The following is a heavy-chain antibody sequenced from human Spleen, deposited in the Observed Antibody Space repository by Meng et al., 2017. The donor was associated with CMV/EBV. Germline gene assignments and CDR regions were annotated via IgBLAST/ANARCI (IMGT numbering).Heavy chain of an antibody. CDR3: AREGGGVVPAAILVYYYYGLDV. CDR1: GFTFSNYE. Sequence: GGSLRLSCAASGFTFSNYEMNWVRQAPGXGLEWVAYISGGSSSIYYADSVKGRFTISRDNAKNSLYLQMNSLRAEDTAVYYCAREGGGVVPAAILVYYYYGLDVWGQGTTVTVSS. V-gene: IGHV3-48*03. J-gene: IGHJ6*02. CDR2: ISGGSSSI. D-gene: IGHD2-2*02.